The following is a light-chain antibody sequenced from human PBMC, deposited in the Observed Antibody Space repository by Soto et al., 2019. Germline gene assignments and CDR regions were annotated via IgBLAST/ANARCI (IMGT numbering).Light chain of an antibody. CDR2: AAS. CDR1: QDIDSW. CDR3: QQGSSFPWT. Sequence: DIQMTQSPSSVSAPVGDRVTITCRASQDIDSWLAWYQQKPGKAPKLLIYAASSLESGVPSRFSGSGSGTDFTFTISSLQPEDFATYYCQQGSSFPWTFGQGTKVEIK. V-gene: IGKV1-12*01. J-gene: IGKJ1*01.